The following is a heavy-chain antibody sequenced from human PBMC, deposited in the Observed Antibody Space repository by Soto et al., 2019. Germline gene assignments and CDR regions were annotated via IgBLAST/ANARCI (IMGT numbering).Heavy chain of an antibody. D-gene: IGHD3-3*01. CDR3: ARDHYDFWSGYYFDS. CDR1: GYTFSLYE. Sequence: QVQLVQSGTEVQKPGASVNISCKASGYTFSLYEIHWVRQAPGQSLEWMGHIKPGNGETTLSQKFQGRVTITRDTSASTVYMEVSRLTSEDTAVYYCARDHYDFWSGYYFDSWGQGTLLTVSS. V-gene: IGHV1-3*01. J-gene: IGHJ4*02. CDR2: IKPGNGET.